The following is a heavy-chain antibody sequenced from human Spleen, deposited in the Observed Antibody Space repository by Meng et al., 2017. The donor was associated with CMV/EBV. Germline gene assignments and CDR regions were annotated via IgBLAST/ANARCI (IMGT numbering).Heavy chain of an antibody. J-gene: IGHJ4*02. Sequence: SGFTFSSYAMSWVRQAPGKGLEWVSVIYSGGSSTYYADSVKCRFTISRDNSKNTLYLQMNSLRAEDTAVYYCAKETDRRPSSGYFDYWGQGTLVTVSS. CDR3: AKETDRRPSSGYFDY. V-gene: IGHV3-23*03. CDR1: GFTFSSYA. CDR2: IYSGGSST. D-gene: IGHD6-6*01.